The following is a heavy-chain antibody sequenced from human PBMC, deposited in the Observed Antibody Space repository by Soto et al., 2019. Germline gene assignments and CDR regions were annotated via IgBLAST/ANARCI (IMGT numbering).Heavy chain of an antibody. CDR1: GVSISSGNW. Sequence: PSETLSLTCAVSGVSISSGNWWTWVRQTPQRGLEYIGEIFHDGTANYYPSFERRVAISVDTSKNQFSLKLSSVTAADTAVYYCARSGYSSGWYDWFDPWGQGTLVTVSS. CDR2: IFHDGTA. D-gene: IGHD6-19*01. J-gene: IGHJ5*02. CDR3: ARSGYSSGWYDWFDP. V-gene: IGHV4-4*02.